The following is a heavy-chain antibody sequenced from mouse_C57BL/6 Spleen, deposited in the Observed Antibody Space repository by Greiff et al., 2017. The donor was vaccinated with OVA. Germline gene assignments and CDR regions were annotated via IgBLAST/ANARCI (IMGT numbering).Heavy chain of an antibody. D-gene: IGHD1-1*01. CDR1: GYTFTDYY. CDR3: ASGGNYYGSSYDY. J-gene: IGHJ2*01. CDR2: INPNNGGT. V-gene: IGHV1-26*01. Sequence: EVQLQQSGPELVKPGASVKISCKASGYTFTDYYMNWVKQSHGKSLEWIGDINPNNGGTSYNQKFKGKATLTVDKSSSTAYMELRSLTSEDSAVYYCASGGNYYGSSYDYWGKGTTLTVSS.